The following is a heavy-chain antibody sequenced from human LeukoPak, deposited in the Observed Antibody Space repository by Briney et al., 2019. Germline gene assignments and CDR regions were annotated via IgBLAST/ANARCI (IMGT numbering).Heavy chain of an antibody. CDR1: GGSISSGTYP. CDR2: IYYSGST. CDR3: ARGRGV. J-gene: IGHJ6*02. V-gene: IGHV4-31*03. Sequence: SQTLSLTCTISGGSISSGTYPWNWVRQHPGEGLEWIGYIYYSGSTYYNPSLKSRVSISVDTSKNQFSLKLSSVTAADTAVYYCARGRGVWGQGTTVIVSS.